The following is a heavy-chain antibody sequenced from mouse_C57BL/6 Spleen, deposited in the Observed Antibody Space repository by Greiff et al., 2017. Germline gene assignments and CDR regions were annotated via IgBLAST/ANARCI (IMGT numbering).Heavy chain of an antibody. D-gene: IGHD2-4*01. CDR2: ISPYYGDA. CDR3: ARGEDYGGPDY. J-gene: IGHJ2*01. V-gene: IGHV1-67*01. CDR1: GYTFTDYA. Sequence: VQLQQSGPELVRPGVSVKLSCKASGYTFTDYAMHWVKQSHAKSLEWIGVISPYYGDATYNQKFKDKATMTVDKSSSTAYMELTSLTSEDSAVYYCARGEDYGGPDYWGQGTTLTVSS.